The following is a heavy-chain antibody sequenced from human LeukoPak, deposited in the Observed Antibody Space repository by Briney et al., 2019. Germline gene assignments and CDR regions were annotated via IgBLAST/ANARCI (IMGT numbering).Heavy chain of an antibody. CDR2: INHSGST. J-gene: IGHJ5*02. Sequence: SETLSLTCTVSGGSISSYYWSWIRQPPGKGLEWIGEINHSGSTNYNPSLKSRVTISVDTSKNQFSLKLSSVTAADTAVYYCARVERWELLGWFDPWGQGTLVTVSS. CDR1: GGSISSYY. V-gene: IGHV4-34*01. D-gene: IGHD1-26*01. CDR3: ARVERWELLGWFDP.